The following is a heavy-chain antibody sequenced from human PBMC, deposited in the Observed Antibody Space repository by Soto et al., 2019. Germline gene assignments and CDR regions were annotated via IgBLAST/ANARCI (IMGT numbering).Heavy chain of an antibody. J-gene: IGHJ4*02. Sequence: GSLRLSCAASGFTFSNYGMHWVRQAPGKGLEWVAVISYDGSNKYYADSVKGRFTISRDNSKNTLYLQMNSLRAEDTAVYYCAKAEQLVRGAYYFDYWGQGTLVTVSS. V-gene: IGHV3-30*18. D-gene: IGHD6-6*01. CDR1: GFTFSNYG. CDR2: ISYDGSNK. CDR3: AKAEQLVRGAYYFDY.